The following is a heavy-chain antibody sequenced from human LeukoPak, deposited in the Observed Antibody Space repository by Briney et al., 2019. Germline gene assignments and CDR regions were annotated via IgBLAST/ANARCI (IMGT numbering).Heavy chain of an antibody. CDR2: IKSKTDGGTT. D-gene: IGHD1-14*01. CDR3: ATDRRDNPGPFDY. CDR1: GFTFSNAW. Sequence: GGSLRLSCAASGFTFSNAWMSWVRQAPGKGLEWVGRIKSKTDGGTTDYAAPVKGRFTISRDDSKNTLYLHMNSLQTEDTAVYYCATDRRDNPGPFDYWGQGTLVTVSS. V-gene: IGHV3-15*01. J-gene: IGHJ4*02.